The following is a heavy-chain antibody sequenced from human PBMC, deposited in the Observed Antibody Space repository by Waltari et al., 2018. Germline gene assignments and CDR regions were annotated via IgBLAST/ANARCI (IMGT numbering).Heavy chain of an antibody. CDR2: IIPIFGTA. Sequence: QVQLVQSGAEVKKPGSSVKVSCKASGGTLSSYAISWVRQAPGQGLEWMGWIIPIFGTANYAQKFQGRVTITTDESTSTAYMELSSLRSEDTAVYYCARGSGSTLYYGMDVWGQGTTVTVSS. J-gene: IGHJ6*02. CDR3: ARGSGSTLYYGMDV. CDR1: GGTLSSYA. V-gene: IGHV1-69*05. D-gene: IGHD3-10*01.